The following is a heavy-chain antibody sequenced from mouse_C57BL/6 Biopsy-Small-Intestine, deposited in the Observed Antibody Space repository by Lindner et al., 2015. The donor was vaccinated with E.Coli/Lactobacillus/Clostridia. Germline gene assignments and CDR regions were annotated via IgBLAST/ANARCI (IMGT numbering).Heavy chain of an antibody. CDR2: FHPYNDDT. CDR3: ARRGGNYGKWYFDV. J-gene: IGHJ1*03. D-gene: IGHD2-1*01. V-gene: IGHV1-47*01. CDR1: GYTFTTYP. Sequence: VQLQESGAEVVKPGASAKMSCKASGYTFTTYPIEWMKQNHGKSLEWIGNFHPYNDDTKYNEKFKGKATLTVEKSSSTVYLELSRLTSDDSAVYYCARRGGNYGKWYFDVWGTGTTVTVSS.